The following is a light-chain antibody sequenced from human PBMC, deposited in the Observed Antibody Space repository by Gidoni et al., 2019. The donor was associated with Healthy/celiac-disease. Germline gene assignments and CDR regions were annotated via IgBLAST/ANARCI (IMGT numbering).Light chain of an antibody. J-gene: IGKJ3*01. V-gene: IGKV1-33*01. CDR1: QDLSNY. CDR3: QQYDNLTPLPVT. Sequence: DIQMPQSPSSLSPSVADRVTITCQASQDLSNYLNWYQQKPGKAAKLLIYDAYNLETGVPARFSGSGSGTDFTFTISSMQTEDIETYYCQQYDNLTPLPVTFGPGTKVDIK. CDR2: DAY.